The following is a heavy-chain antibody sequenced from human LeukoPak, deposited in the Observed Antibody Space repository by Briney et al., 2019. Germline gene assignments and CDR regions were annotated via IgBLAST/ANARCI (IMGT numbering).Heavy chain of an antibody. CDR1: GYTFTGYY. Sequence: GASVKVSCKASGYTFTGYYMHWVRQAPGQGLEWMGWINPNSGGTNYAQKFQGRVTMTRDTSISTAYMELSRLRSDDTAVYYCARDRPSVRRIAAAGKEGIDYWGQGTLVTVSS. V-gene: IGHV1-2*02. CDR2: INPNSGGT. J-gene: IGHJ4*02. CDR3: ARDRPSVRRIAAAGKEGIDY. D-gene: IGHD6-13*01.